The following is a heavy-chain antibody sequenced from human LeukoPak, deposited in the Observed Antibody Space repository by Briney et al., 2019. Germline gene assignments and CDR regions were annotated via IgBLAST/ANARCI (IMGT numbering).Heavy chain of an antibody. Sequence: QAGGSLRLSRAASGFIFSSHWMTWVRHAPGKGREWVASIKEDGSEKYYVDSVKGRFTISRDNAKNSLYLQMKSLRDEDTAVYFCARGYSALGYWGQGTLVTVSS. CDR3: ARGYSALGY. D-gene: IGHD6-13*01. CDR2: IKEDGSEK. CDR1: GFIFSSHW. V-gene: IGHV3-7*01. J-gene: IGHJ4*02.